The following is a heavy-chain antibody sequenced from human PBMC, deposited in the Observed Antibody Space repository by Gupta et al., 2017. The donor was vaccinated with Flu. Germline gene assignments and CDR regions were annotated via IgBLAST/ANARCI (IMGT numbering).Heavy chain of an antibody. CDR1: GYTFTSYA. CDR2: INAGNGNT. Sequence: QVQLVQSGAEVKKPGASVRVSCKTSGYTFTSYAMHWVRQAPGQRLEWMGWINAGNGNTKYSQNVQGRVTITRDASASAAYMELSSLTSDDTALYFCARDWGGAGSYYPPDYWGQGTLVTVSS. J-gene: IGHJ4*02. D-gene: IGHD3-10*01. V-gene: IGHV1-3*01. CDR3: ARDWGGAGSYYPPDY.